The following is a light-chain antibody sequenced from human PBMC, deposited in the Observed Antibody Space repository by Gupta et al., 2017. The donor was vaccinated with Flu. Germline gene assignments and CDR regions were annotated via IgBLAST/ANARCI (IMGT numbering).Light chain of an antibody. Sequence: SYVVTHPPSVSVAPGQTPRFPCGEYKIGSKSVHWYQLPPGPAPVLVVHDNSYRHSGIPARISGNTAETAATLIIDRLDAGDEAYYFCQLWDSGSDHVLFGGGTKLTVL. CDR1: KIGSKS. CDR2: DNS. CDR3: QLWDSGSDHVL. V-gene: IGLV3-21*02. J-gene: IGLJ2*01.